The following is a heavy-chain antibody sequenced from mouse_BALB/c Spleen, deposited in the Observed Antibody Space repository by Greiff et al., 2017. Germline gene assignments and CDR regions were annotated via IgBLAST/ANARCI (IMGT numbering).Heavy chain of an antibody. J-gene: IGHJ4*01. V-gene: IGHV14-3*02. Sequence: VQLQQSGAELVKLGASVKLSCTASGFNIKDTYMHWVKQRPEQGLEWIGRIDPANGNTKYDPKFQGKATITADTSSNTAYLQLSSLTSEDTAVYYCACSSPYAMDYWGQGTSVTVSS. CDR3: ACSSPYAMDY. D-gene: IGHD1-1*01. CDR2: IDPANGNT. CDR1: GFNIKDTY.